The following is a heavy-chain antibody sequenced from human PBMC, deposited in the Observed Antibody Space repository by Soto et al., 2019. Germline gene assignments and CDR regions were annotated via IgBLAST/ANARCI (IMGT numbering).Heavy chain of an antibody. J-gene: IGHJ4*02. CDR2: MNPNSGNT. D-gene: IGHD3-16*01. CDR3: VRYDVAATY. CDR1: GYTFTTYD. Sequence: DSVKVSCKASGYTFTTYDIHWVRQATGQGLEWMGWMNPNSGNTGYAQKFQDRITLTRDTSITTAYMELSSLTSDDTAIYFCVRYDVAATYWGQGTQVIVSS. V-gene: IGHV1-8*02.